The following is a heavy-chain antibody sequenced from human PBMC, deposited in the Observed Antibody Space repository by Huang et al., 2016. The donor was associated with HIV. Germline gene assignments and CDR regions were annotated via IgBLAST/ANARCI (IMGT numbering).Heavy chain of an antibody. J-gene: IGHJ4*02. D-gene: IGHD4-17*01. Sequence: QVHLVQSGAEVKKPGASVKVSCKASGYTFTNYDINWVRQAPGRGLGGMGWMNPNTGNTGFAQSFQGRGTMTRKTSITTAYMELTSLTSEDTAVYYCARSAYGDLDYWGLGTLVIVSS. CDR2: MNPNTGNT. CDR3: ARSAYGDLDY. CDR1: GYTFTNYD. V-gene: IGHV1-8*02.